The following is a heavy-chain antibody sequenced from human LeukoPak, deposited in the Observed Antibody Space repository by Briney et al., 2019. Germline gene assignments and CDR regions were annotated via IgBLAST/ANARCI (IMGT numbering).Heavy chain of an antibody. CDR2: IYYSGST. CDR3: ARRKPVASLDY. V-gene: IGHV4-39*01. Sequence: KSSETLSLTCTVSGGSISSSNYYWDWIRQPPGKGPEWIGSIYYSGSTYYNPSLKSRVTISVDMSQNQFSLRLSSVTASDTAVYYCARRKPVASLDYWGQGTLATVSS. D-gene: IGHD6-19*01. J-gene: IGHJ4*02. CDR1: GGSISSSNYY.